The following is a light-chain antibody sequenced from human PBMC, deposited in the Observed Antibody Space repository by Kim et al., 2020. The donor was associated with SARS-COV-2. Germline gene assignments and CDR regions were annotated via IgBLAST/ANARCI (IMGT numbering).Light chain of an antibody. CDR1: KLGDKY. CDR2: QDN. V-gene: IGLV3-1*01. J-gene: IGLJ1*01. CDR3: QAWDSSTHNYV. Sequence: SYELTQPPSVSVSPGQTASITCSGYKLGDKYVSWYQQKPGQSPVVVIYQDNQRPSGLPVRFSGSNSGNTATLTISGTQAMDEADYYCQAWDSSTHNYVFGAGTKVTVL.